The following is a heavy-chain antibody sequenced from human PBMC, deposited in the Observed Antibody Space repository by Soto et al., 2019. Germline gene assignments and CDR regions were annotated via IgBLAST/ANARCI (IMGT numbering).Heavy chain of an antibody. Sequence: QVQLVQSGAEVKKPGSSVKVSCKASGGTFSSYAISWVRQAPGQGIEWMGGIIPIFGTANYAQKFQGRVTITADESTSTAYMELSSLRSEDTAVYYCAMNTYYYGSGSYYNPFDYWGQGTLVTVSS. CDR3: AMNTYYYGSGSYYNPFDY. J-gene: IGHJ4*02. D-gene: IGHD3-10*01. CDR2: IIPIFGTA. V-gene: IGHV1-69*12. CDR1: GGTFSSYA.